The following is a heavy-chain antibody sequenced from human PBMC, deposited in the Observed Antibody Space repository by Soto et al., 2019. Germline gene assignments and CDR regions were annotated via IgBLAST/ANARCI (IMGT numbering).Heavy chain of an antibody. D-gene: IGHD6-13*01. Sequence: QHGGSLRLCCAACGFTFSSYSMDWVRQAPGKGLEWVSYISSSSSTIYYADSVKGRFTISRDNAKNSLYLQMNSLRAEDTAVYYCARDGPNSSPRYYYYYMDVWGKGTTVTVSS. J-gene: IGHJ6*03. V-gene: IGHV3-48*01. CDR3: ARDGPNSSPRYYYYYMDV. CDR1: GFTFSSYS. CDR2: ISSSSSTI.